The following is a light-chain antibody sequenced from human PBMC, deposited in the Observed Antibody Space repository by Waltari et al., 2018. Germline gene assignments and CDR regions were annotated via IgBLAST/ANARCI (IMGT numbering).Light chain of an antibody. CDR3: QAWDISTVV. CDR2: QDK. Sequence: SYELSQSPSVSVSPRETANITCSGDGLGDKYVSWYQQKPGQSPALVIYQDKNRPSGIPDRFSGSNSGNTATLTIAGTQALDEADYYCQAWDISTVVFGGGTKLTVL. V-gene: IGLV3-1*01. CDR1: GLGDKY. J-gene: IGLJ3*02.